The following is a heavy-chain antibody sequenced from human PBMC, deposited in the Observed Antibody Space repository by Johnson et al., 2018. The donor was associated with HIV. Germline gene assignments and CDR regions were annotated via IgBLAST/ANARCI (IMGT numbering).Heavy chain of an antibody. CDR1: GFTFSSYA. D-gene: IGHD3-16*01. V-gene: IGHV3-30*14. CDR2: ISYDGSNK. Sequence: QMQLVESGGGVVQPGRSLRLSCAASGFTFSSYAMHWVRQTPGKGLEWVAVISYDGSNKYYAGSVKGRFTISRQNVKNSLYLQMNSLRAGDTAVYYCARDGGSLAPGAFDVWGQGTVVTVSS. J-gene: IGHJ3*01. CDR3: ARDGGSLAPGAFDV.